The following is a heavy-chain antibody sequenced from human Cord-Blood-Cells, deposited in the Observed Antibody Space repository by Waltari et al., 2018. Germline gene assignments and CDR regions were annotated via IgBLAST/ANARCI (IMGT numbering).Heavy chain of an antibody. D-gene: IGHD3-10*01. CDR2: INPNSGGT. CDR3: ARDRDYYGSGSPPYWYFDL. Sequence: QVQLVQSGAEVKKPGASVKVSCKASGYTFTGYYMHWVRQAPGQGLEWMGRINPNSGGTNYAQKFQGRVTMTRDTSISTAYMELSRLRSDDTAVYYCARDRDYYGSGSPPYWYFDLWGRGTLVTVSS. J-gene: IGHJ2*01. V-gene: IGHV1-2*06. CDR1: GYTFTGYY.